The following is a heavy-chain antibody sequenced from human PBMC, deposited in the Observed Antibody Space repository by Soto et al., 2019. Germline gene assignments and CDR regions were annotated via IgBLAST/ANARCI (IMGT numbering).Heavy chain of an antibody. J-gene: IGHJ4*02. V-gene: IGHV3-30*18. CDR3: AKDIVKYTYGACDY. CDR1: GFTFSSYG. CDR2: ISYDGSNN. Sequence: QVQLVESGGAVVQPGKSLRLSCAASGFTFSSYGRYWVGQAPGKGRGWVAAISYDGSNNYHADSVKGRFTISRDNSKNTLYLQLNSLRTEDTAVYYCAKDIVKYTYGACDYWGQGVLVTVSS. D-gene: IGHD5-18*01.